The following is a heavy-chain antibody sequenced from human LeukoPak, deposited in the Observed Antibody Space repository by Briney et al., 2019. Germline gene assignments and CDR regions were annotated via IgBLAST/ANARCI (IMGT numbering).Heavy chain of an antibody. V-gene: IGHV3-30*02. CDR2: IRYDGSNK. D-gene: IGHD5-12*01. J-gene: IGHJ4*02. CDR1: GFTFRIYG. Sequence: GGSLRLSCAASGFTFRIYGMHWVRQAPGKGLEWVAFIRYDGSNKYYADSVKGRFTISRDNSKNTLYLQMNSLRAEDTAVYYCAKDGQWLRSCYFDYWGQGTLVTVSS. CDR3: AKDGQWLRSCYFDY.